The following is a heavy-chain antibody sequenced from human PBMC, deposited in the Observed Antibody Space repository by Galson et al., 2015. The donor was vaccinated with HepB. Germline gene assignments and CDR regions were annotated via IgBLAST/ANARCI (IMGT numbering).Heavy chain of an antibody. Sequence: SLRLSCAVSGFTFSTYAMTWARQAPGKGLEWVPSISGGGGTTYFADSVKGRFTISRDNSKNTLYLQMRSLRAEDTAVYYCAKNPSAHCSSSSCYYMGYWGQGTLVTVSS. V-gene: IGHV3-23*01. J-gene: IGHJ4*02. CDR3: AKNPSAHCSSSSCYYMGY. D-gene: IGHD2-2*01. CDR1: GFTFSTYA. CDR2: ISGGGGTT.